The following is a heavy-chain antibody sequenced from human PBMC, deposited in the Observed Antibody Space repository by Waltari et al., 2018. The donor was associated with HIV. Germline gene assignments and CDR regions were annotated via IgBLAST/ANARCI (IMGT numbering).Heavy chain of an antibody. CDR3: ASGYSSSWRSDYYYYGMDV. CDR2: INSDGSST. J-gene: IGHJ6*02. D-gene: IGHD6-13*01. V-gene: IGHV3-74*01. CDR1: GFTFRSHW. Sequence: EVQLVESGGGLVQPGGSLGLSCAASGFTFRSHWIHLVPQAPGKGLVWVSRINSDGSSTSYADSVKGRFTISRDNAKNTLYLQMNSLRAEDTAVYYCASGYSSSWRSDYYYYGMDVWGQGTTVTVSS.